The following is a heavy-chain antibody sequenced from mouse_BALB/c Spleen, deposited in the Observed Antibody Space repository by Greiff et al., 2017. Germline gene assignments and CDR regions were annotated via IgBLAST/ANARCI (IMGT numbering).Heavy chain of an antibody. Sequence: EVKLQESGPGLVKPSQSLSLTCTVTGYSITSDYAWNWIRQFPGNKLEWMGYISYSGSTSYNPSLKSRISITRDTSKNQFFLQLNSVTTEDTATYYCARLGTATRFAYWGQGTLVTVSA. J-gene: IGHJ3*01. D-gene: IGHD1-2*01. V-gene: IGHV3-2*02. CDR2: ISYSGST. CDR1: GYSITSDYA. CDR3: ARLGTATRFAY.